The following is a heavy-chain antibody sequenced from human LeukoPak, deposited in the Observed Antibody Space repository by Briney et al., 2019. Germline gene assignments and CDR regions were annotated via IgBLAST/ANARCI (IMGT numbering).Heavy chain of an antibody. Sequence: QPWGSLRLSCAASGFTFSSYSMNWVRQAPGKGLKWVSYISCSSSTIYYADSVKGRFTISRDNAKNSLYLQMNSLRDEDTAVYYCARDLGDSSSYPDYWGQGTLVTVSA. D-gene: IGHD3-22*01. CDR1: GFTFSSYS. J-gene: IGHJ4*02. CDR2: ISCSSSTI. CDR3: ARDLGDSSSYPDY. V-gene: IGHV3-48*02.